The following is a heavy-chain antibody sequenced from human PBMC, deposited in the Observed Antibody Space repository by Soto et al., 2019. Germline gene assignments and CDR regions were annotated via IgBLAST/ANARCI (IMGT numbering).Heavy chain of an antibody. V-gene: IGHV4-30-4*02. CDR3: ARAIVGAPNWFDP. J-gene: IGHJ5*02. CDR2: IYYSGST. CDR1: GGSISSGDYY. D-gene: IGHD1-26*01. Sequence: SETLSLTCTVSGGSISSGDYYWSWIRQPPGKGLEWIGYIYYSGSTYYNPSLKSRVTISVDTSKNQFSLKLSSVTAADTAVYYCARAIVGAPNWFDPWGQGTLVTVSS.